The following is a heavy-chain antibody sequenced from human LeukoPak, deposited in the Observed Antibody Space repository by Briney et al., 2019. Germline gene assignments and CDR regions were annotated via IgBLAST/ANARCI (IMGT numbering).Heavy chain of an antibody. J-gene: IGHJ4*02. D-gene: IGHD4-23*01. CDR1: GFTFSSYG. CDR3: ARDEGQTTVVYFDY. V-gene: IGHV3-33*01. CDR2: IWYDGSNK. Sequence: GRSLRLSCAASGFTFSSYGMHWVRQAPGKGLEWVAVIWYDGSNKYCADSVKGRFTISRDNSKNTLYLQMNSLRAEDTAVYYCARDEGQTTVVYFDYWGQGTLVTVSS.